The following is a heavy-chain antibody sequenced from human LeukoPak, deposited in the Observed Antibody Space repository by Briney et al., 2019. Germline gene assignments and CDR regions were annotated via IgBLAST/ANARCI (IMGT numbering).Heavy chain of an antibody. Sequence: GGSLRLSCAASGFTFSSYAMHWVRQAPGKGLEWVAVISYDGSNKYYADSVKGRFTISRDNSKNTLYLQMNSLRAEDTAVYYCAREWTDYYDSSGPSDWGQGTLVTVSS. D-gene: IGHD3-22*01. CDR2: ISYDGSNK. CDR3: AREWTDYYDSSGPSD. V-gene: IGHV3-30*04. CDR1: GFTFSSYA. J-gene: IGHJ4*02.